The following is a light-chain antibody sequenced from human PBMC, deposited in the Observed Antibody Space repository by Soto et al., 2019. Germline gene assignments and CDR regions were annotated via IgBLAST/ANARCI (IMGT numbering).Light chain of an antibody. CDR3: QQYSSPPLT. J-gene: IGKJ1*01. CDR1: QTLSNSF. Sequence: EIVLTQSTGTLSLSPGERATLSCRSSQTLSNSFIAWYQQKPGQAPRLLIYDTSSRATGVPDRYSASVSGTDFTLTISRLEPEDFAVYYCQQYSSPPLTFGQGTKVDIK. V-gene: IGKV3-20*01. CDR2: DTS.